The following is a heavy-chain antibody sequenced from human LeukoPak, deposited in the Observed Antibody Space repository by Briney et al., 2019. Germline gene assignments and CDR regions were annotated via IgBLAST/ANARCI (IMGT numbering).Heavy chain of an antibody. CDR1: GFTFSSYA. D-gene: IGHD3-10*01. J-gene: IGHJ6*02. CDR3: AKDPQYYGSGSYYGSDV. Sequence: GGSLRLSCAASGFTFSSYAMSWVRQAPEKGLEWVSAISGSGSSTYYADSVKGRFTISRDSSKNTLYLQMNSLRAEDTAVYYCAKDPQYYGSGSYYGSDVWGQGTTVTVSS. CDR2: ISGSGSST. V-gene: IGHV3-23*01.